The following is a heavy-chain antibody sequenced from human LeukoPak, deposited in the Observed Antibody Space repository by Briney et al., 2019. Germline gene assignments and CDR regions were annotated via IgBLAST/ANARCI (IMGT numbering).Heavy chain of an antibody. J-gene: IGHJ4*02. CDR1: GGSISSGGYY. D-gene: IGHD2-2*01. CDR3: ASGYCSSTSCHGNFDY. Sequence: SETLSLTCTVSGGSISSGGYYWSWIRQHPGKGLEWIGYIYYSGSTYYNPSPKSRVTISVDTSKNQFSLKLSSVTAADTAVYYCASGYCSSTSCHGNFDYWGQGTLVTVSS. CDR2: IYYSGST. V-gene: IGHV4-31*03.